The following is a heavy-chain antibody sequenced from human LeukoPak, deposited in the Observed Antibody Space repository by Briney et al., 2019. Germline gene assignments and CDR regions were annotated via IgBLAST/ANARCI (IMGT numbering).Heavy chain of an antibody. V-gene: IGHV3-23*01. CDR3: AKGGPTGDLRSPGRDW. CDR1: GFPFSSYA. D-gene: IGHD1-1*01. CDR2: IGTSGGST. Sequence: GGSLRLSCEVSGFPFSSYAMSWVRQAPGRGLGWVSVIGTSGGSTYYADSVKGRFTISRDNSKSTLYLQMNSLRAEDTAIYYCAKGGPTGDLRSPGRDWWGQGALVTVSS. J-gene: IGHJ4*02.